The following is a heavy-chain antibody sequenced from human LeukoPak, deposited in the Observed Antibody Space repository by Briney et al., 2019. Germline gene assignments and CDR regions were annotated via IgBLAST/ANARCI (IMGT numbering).Heavy chain of an antibody. CDR2: ISGNGGTT. J-gene: IGHJ4*02. V-gene: IGHV3-23*01. Sequence: GGSLRLSCAGSGFSFGSYAMSWVRQAPGKGLEWVSSISGNGGTTEYADSVKGRFTISRDNSKNTLHLQMNSLRAEDTAVYYCAKHTRGWYSQFDYWGQGTLVTVSS. CDR3: AKHTRGWYSQFDY. D-gene: IGHD1-1*01. CDR1: GFSFGSYA.